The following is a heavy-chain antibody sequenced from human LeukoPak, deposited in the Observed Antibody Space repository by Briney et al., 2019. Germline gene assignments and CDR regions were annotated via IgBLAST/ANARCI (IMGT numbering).Heavy chain of an antibody. Sequence: ASVKVSCKTSGYTFTAYYIHWVRQPPGQGLEWMGWIKPNSGGTDYAQKFQGRVTMSTDASISTAYMELSRLRTDDTAVYYCARDLLRAASDFWGQGTLVTVSS. J-gene: IGHJ4*02. CDR1: GYTFTAYY. CDR2: IKPNSGGT. V-gene: IGHV1-2*02. CDR3: ARDLLRAASDF. D-gene: IGHD2-15*01.